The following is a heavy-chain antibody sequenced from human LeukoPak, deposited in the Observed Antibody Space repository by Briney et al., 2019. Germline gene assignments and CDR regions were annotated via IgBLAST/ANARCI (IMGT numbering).Heavy chain of an antibody. D-gene: IGHD6-19*01. V-gene: IGHV3-7*01. CDR1: GFTFSSYW. CDR3: ARDRFYSSGNDAFDI. Sequence: GGSLRPSCAASGFTFSSYWMSWVCQAPGKGLEWVANIKQDGSEKYYVDSVKGRFTISRDNAKNSLYLQMNSLRAEDTAVYYCARDRFYSSGNDAFDIWGQGTMDTVSS. J-gene: IGHJ3*02. CDR2: IKQDGSEK.